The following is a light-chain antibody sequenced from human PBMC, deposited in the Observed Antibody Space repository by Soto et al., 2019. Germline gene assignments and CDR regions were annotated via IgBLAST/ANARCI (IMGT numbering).Light chain of an antibody. J-gene: IGKJ4*01. CDR2: RVS. CDR3: KQYGNLPLT. CDR1: QTITT. Sequence: EIVMTQSPATLSLSPGERATLSCRASQTITTLAWYQRKPGQAPRLLIYRVSSRATGVQDRFSGSGSGTDYTLTISRLEPEDFAVYYCKQYGNLPLTFGGGTKVDIK. V-gene: IGKV3-20*01.